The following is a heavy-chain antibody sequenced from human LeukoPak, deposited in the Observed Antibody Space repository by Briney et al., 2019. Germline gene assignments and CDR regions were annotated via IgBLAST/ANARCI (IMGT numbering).Heavy chain of an antibody. CDR1: GGSISSYY. V-gene: IGHV4-59*12. CDR3: ARDLTVGAKDAFDI. CDR2: IYYSGST. Sequence: SETLSLTCTVSGGSISSYYWSWIRQPPGKGLEWIGYIYYSGSTYYNPSLKSRVTISVDTSKNQFSLKLSSVTAADTAVYYCARDLTVGAKDAFDIWGQGTMVTVSS. D-gene: IGHD1-26*01. J-gene: IGHJ3*02.